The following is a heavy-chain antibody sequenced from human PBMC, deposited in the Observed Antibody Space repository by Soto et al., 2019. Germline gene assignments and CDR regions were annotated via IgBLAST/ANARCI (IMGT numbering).Heavy chain of an antibody. J-gene: IGHJ6*03. CDR2: MNPNSGNT. D-gene: IGHD6-13*01. CDR1: GYTFTSYD. CDR3: ARFGGGSSWEYYYYDMDV. V-gene: IGHV1-8*01. Sequence: QVQLVQSGAEVKKPGASVKVSCKASGYTFTSYDINWVRQATGQGHEWMGWMNPNSGNTGYAQKFKGRVTMTRNTSISTAYMELSSLRSEDTAVYYCARFGGGSSWEYYYYDMDVWGKGTTVTVSS.